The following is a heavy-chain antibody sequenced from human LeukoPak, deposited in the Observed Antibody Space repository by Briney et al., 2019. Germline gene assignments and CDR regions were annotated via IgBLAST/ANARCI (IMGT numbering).Heavy chain of an antibody. CDR2: IFYDGGT. V-gene: IGHV4-39*01. CDR1: GGSISSNNYY. Sequence: SETLSLTCTVSGGSISSNNYYWGWIRQPPGKGLEWIGNIFYDGGTDYRSSLKSRVTISVDTSKNQFSLKLRSVTAADTAVYYCARLFWSAYGFDYWGQGTLVTVSS. D-gene: IGHD3-3*01. CDR3: ARLFWSAYGFDY. J-gene: IGHJ4*02.